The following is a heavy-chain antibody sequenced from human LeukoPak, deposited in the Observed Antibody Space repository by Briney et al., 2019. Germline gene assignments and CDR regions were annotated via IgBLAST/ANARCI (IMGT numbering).Heavy chain of an antibody. V-gene: IGHV3-23*01. J-gene: IGHJ3*02. D-gene: IGHD3-22*01. CDR1: GFTFSSYG. CDR2: ISGSGGST. CDR3: AKATGYYDSSADAFDI. Sequence: PGGSLRLSCAASGFTFSSYGMSWVRQAPGKGLEWVSAISGSGGSTYYADSVKGRFTISRDNSKNTLYLQMNSLRAEDTAVYYCAKATGYYDSSADAFDIWGQGTMVTVSS.